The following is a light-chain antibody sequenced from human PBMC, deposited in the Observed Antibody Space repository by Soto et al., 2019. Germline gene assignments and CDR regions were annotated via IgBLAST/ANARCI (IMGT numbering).Light chain of an antibody. J-gene: IGLJ3*02. CDR3: VLYMGSGISV. CDR1: SGSVSTSYY. CDR2: TTT. Sequence: QAVVTQDPSFSVSPGGTVTLTCGLSSGSVSTSYYPSWYQQTPGQAPRTLIYTTTTRSSGVPDRFSGSILGDKAALTITGAQADDEADYYCVLYMGSGISVFGGGTKLTVL. V-gene: IGLV8-61*01.